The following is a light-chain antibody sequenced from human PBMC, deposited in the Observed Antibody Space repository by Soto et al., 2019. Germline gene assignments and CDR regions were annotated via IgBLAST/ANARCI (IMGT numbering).Light chain of an antibody. J-gene: IGLJ3*02. Sequence: QSVLTQPPSVSGAPGQRVTISCTGSSSNIGANYDVHSYQHLPGTAPRLLISGDSNRPSGVPDRFSGSKSGTSASLGITGLQAEDEADYYCQSYDSSLRGWVFGGGTQLTVL. CDR2: GDS. V-gene: IGLV1-40*01. CDR3: QSYDSSLRGWV. CDR1: SSNIGANYD.